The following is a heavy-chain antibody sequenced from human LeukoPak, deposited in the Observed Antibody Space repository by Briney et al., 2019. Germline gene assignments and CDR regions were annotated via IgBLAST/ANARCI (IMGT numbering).Heavy chain of an antibody. CDR2: IIPIFGTA. D-gene: IGHD3-22*01. V-gene: IGHV1-69*05. J-gene: IGHJ3*02. CDR3: ARDRGYYYDSSGRDAFDI. CDR1: GYTFTSYG. Sequence: GASVKVSCKASGYTFTSYGISWVRQAPGQGLEWMGGIIPIFGTANYAQKFQGRVTITTDESTSTAYMELSSLRSEDTAVYYCARDRGYYYDSSGRDAFDIWGQGTMVTVSS.